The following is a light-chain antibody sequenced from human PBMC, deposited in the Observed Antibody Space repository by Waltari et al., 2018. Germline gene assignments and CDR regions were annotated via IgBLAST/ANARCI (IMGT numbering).Light chain of an antibody. CDR1: QSVLYSSNNKNY. CDR2: WAS. J-gene: IGKJ5*01. Sequence: DIVMTQSPDSLAVSLGERATINCKSSQSVLYSSNNKNYLAWYHQKPGQPPKLLISWASTRESGVPDRVSGSGSGTDFTRNISSLQAEDVAVYYCQQYYSTNQITLGQGTRLEIK. V-gene: IGKV4-1*01. CDR3: QQYYSTNQIT.